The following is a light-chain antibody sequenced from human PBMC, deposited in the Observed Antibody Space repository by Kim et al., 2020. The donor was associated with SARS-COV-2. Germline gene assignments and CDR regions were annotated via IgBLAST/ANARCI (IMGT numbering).Light chain of an antibody. V-gene: IGKV1-5*03. Sequence: DIQMTQSPSTLSASVGDRVTITCRASQSISSWLAWYQQKPWKAPNLLIYKASTLQSGVPSRFSGSGSGTEFTLTISSLQPDDFATYYCQRYNTSSRTFGQGTKVDIK. CDR2: KAS. CDR1: QSISSW. CDR3: QRYNTSSRT. J-gene: IGKJ1*01.